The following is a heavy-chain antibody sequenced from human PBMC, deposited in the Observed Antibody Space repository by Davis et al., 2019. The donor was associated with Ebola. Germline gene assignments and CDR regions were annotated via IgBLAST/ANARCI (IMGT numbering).Heavy chain of an antibody. J-gene: IGHJ4*02. Sequence: PGGSLRLSCAASGFAFRNYAMHWVRQAPGKGLEWVALIYYDGTNNYYADSVKGRVAVSRDNSKNTLYLSLNSLRAEDSAVYYCARDLKATVVRKCFGNWGQGTPVTVSS. CDR2: IYYDGTNN. CDR1: GFAFRNYA. V-gene: IGHV3-33*01. D-gene: IGHD4-23*01. CDR3: ARDLKATVVRKCFGN.